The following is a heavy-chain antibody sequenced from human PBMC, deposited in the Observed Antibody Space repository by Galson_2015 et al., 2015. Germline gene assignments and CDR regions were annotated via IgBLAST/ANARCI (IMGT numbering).Heavy chain of an antibody. CDR1: GGTFSSYA. CDR2: IIPIFGTA. Sequence: SVKVSCKASGGTFSSYAISWVRQAPGQGLEWMGGIIPIFGTANYAQKFQGRVTITADESTSTAYMELSSLRSEDTAVYYCARGTLTIFGVVINYFDYWGQGTLVTVSS. J-gene: IGHJ4*02. CDR3: ARGTLTIFGVVINYFDY. V-gene: IGHV1-69*13. D-gene: IGHD3-3*01.